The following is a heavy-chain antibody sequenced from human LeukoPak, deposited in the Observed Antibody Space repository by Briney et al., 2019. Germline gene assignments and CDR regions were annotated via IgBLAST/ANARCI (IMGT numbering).Heavy chain of an antibody. D-gene: IGHD2-8*01. CDR3: ARVSVMRAFDY. Sequence: SETLSLTCSVSGGSIRSYYWSWIRQPPGKGLEWIGYIYYSGSTNYNPSLKSRVTISVDTSKNQFSLKLSSVTAADTAVYYCARVSVMRAFDYWGQGTLVTVSS. V-gene: IGHV4-59*01. CDR1: GGSIRSYY. CDR2: IYYSGST. J-gene: IGHJ4*02.